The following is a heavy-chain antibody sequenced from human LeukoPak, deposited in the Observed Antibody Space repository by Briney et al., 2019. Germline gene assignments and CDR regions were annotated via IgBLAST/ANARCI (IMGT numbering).Heavy chain of an antibody. V-gene: IGHV5-51*01. Sequence: PGESLKISCKGSGYSFTNYWIGWVRQMPGKGLEWMGIIYPGDSESRYSPSFQGQVTISVDKSISTAYLQWSSLKASDTAMYYCVRPSEVAAGTGYFDYWGQGTLVTVSS. D-gene: IGHD6-13*01. J-gene: IGHJ4*02. CDR3: VRPSEVAAGTGYFDY. CDR2: IYPGDSES. CDR1: GYSFTNYW.